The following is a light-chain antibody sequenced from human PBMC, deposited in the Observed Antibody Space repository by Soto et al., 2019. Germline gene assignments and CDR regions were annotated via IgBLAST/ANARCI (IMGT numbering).Light chain of an antibody. Sequence: IVLTQSPGTLSLSPGERATLSCRASQSVSSNYLAWYQQKPGQAPRLLIHGASTRATGVPDRFSGSGSGTEFTLTISSLKTDDFATYYCQQYNLYPWTFGQGTKVDIK. CDR2: GAS. CDR1: QSVSSNY. J-gene: IGKJ1*01. V-gene: IGKV3-20*01. CDR3: QQYNLYPWT.